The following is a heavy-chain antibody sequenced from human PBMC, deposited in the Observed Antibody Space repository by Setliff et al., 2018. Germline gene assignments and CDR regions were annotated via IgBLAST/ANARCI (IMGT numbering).Heavy chain of an antibody. J-gene: IGHJ6*03. CDR1: GFTFSSYT. V-gene: IGHV3-23*03. CDR3: AKDLGDDGHYYYYMDV. CDR2: VYRGGSTT. Sequence: PGESLKISCAASGFTFSSYTMNWVRQAPGQGLEWVSVVYRGGSTTFYADSVKGRFTISRDDSKNTLYLQMNSLTVDDTAVYYCAKDLGDDGHYYYYMDVWGKGTTVTVSS. D-gene: IGHD4-17*01.